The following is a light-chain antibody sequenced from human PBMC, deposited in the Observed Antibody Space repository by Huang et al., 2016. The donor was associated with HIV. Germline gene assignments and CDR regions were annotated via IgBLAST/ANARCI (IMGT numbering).Light chain of an antibody. CDR3: QQYNNWLLS. J-gene: IGKJ4*01. V-gene: IGKV3-15*01. CDR2: VSS. CDR1: KSVNAN. Sequence: EIVMTQSPATLSLSPGERATLSCRANKSVNANLAGYHQKFVQAPRLLIYVSSTRAYDIPARFSGSGSWTDFTLTISSLQSEYVALYFCQQYNNWLLSFGGGTKVDI.